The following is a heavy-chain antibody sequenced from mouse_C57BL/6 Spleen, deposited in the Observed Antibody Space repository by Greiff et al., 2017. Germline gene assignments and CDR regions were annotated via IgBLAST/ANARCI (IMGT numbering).Heavy chain of an antibody. CDR3: VTGPHWYIDV. Sequence: QVQLKQSGAELVKPGASVKISCKASGYAFSSYWMNWVKQRPGKGLEWIGQIYPGDGDTNYNGKFKGKATLTADKSSSTAYMQLSSLTSEDSAVYFCVTGPHWYIDVWGTGTTVTVSS. CDR2: IYPGDGDT. CDR1: GYAFSSYW. D-gene: IGHD4-1*01. V-gene: IGHV1-80*01. J-gene: IGHJ1*03.